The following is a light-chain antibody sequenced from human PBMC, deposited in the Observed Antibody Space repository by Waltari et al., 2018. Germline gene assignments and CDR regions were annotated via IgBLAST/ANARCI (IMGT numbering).Light chain of an antibody. CDR2: GNN. CDR1: TSNTGAGHD. CDR3: QSFDNMLSGGVV. V-gene: IGLV1-40*01. J-gene: IGLJ2*01. Sequence: QSVLTQPPSVSGTPGQRVTISRSGRTSNTGAGHDSHGSQHLPGTAPKLLIYGNNNRPSGVPDRFSGSKSGTSASLAITGLQADDEADYFCQSFDNMLSGGVVFGGGTKLAVL.